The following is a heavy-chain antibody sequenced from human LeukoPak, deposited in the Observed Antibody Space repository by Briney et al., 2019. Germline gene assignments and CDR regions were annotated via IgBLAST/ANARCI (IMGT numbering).Heavy chain of an antibody. Sequence: ASVKVSCKASGYTFTSYAMHWVRQAPGQRLEWMGWINAGNSNTKYSQKFQGRVTITRDTSASTAYMELSSLRSEDTAVYYCARYVGDYAIFDYWGQGTLVTVSS. CDR2: INAGNSNT. CDR1: GYTFTSYA. D-gene: IGHD4-17*01. J-gene: IGHJ4*02. CDR3: ARYVGDYAIFDY. V-gene: IGHV1-3*01.